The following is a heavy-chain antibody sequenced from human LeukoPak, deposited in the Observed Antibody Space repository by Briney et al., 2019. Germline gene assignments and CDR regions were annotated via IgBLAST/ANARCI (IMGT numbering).Heavy chain of an antibody. CDR2: INPNSGVT. Sequence: ASVTVSCKASGYTFTGHYMHWVRQAPGQGLEWMGWINPNSGVTNYAQKFQGRVTMTRDTSITTAYMELSSLRSDDTAVYHCARGGPNYQDTSGYYHPCDYWGQGTLVTVSS. J-gene: IGHJ4*02. CDR1: GYTFTGHY. CDR3: ARGGPNYQDTSGYYHPCDY. D-gene: IGHD3-22*01. V-gene: IGHV1-2*02.